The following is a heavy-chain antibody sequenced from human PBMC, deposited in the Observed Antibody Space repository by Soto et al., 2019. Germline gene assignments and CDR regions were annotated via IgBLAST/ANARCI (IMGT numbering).Heavy chain of an antibody. J-gene: IGHJ5*02. CDR1: GFSFSNYG. Sequence: GGSLRLSCAASGFSFSNYGMHWVRQAPGKGLEWVAVISYDGTNKYYSDSVKGRFTISRDNSKNTLYVQMNTLRAEDTAVYYCARTRELPIVNWFDPWGQGTLVTVSS. V-gene: IGHV3-30*03. CDR3: ARTRELPIVNWFDP. D-gene: IGHD1-26*01. CDR2: ISYDGTNK.